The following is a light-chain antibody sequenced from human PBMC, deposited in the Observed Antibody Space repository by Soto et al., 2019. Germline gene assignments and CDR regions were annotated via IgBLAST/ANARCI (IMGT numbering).Light chain of an antibody. Sequence: QSVLTQPPSASGTPGQRVIISCSGSSSNIGSNYVYWYQQLPGTAPKLLIYMNNQRPSGVPDRFSGSKSGTSASLAISGLRSEDEADYCCATWDDSLRAYVFGTGTKVTVL. J-gene: IGLJ1*01. V-gene: IGLV1-47*01. CDR3: ATWDDSLRAYV. CDR2: MNN. CDR1: SSNIGSNY.